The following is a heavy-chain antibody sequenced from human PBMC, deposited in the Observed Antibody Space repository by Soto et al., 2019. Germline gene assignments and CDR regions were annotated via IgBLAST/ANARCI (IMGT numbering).Heavy chain of an antibody. D-gene: IGHD3-10*01. CDR1: GYSFTTYW. CDR2: IYPDDSDT. J-gene: IGHJ4*02. V-gene: IGHV5-51*01. Sequence: GESLRVSYKGSGYSFTTYWIGWVRQMPGKGLEWMGIIYPDDSDTRYSPSFQGQVTISADKSITTAYLQWSSLKASDTAIYYCSTHDMVRALTQFDSWCQGTLGSVSS. CDR3: STHDMVRALTQFDS.